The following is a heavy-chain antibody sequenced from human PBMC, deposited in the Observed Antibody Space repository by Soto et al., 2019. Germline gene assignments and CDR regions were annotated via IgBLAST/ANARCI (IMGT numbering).Heavy chain of an antibody. D-gene: IGHD6-6*01. J-gene: IGHJ3*01. Sequence: VQLLESGGALVQPGGSLRLSCAASGFALSSYPLSCFRQAPEKGLEWVSGISDSGGLTYNADSVKGRFTISRDNFKNTLYLQMNSLRAEDTAVYFCARRAFGSSSAFDLWGQGKVVTVSS. CDR3: ARRAFGSSSAFDL. CDR2: ISDSGGLT. CDR1: GFALSSYP. V-gene: IGHV3-23*01.